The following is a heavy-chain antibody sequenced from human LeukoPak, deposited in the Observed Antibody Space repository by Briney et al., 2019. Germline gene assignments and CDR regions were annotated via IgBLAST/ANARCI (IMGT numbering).Heavy chain of an antibody. CDR1: GGSISSCY. CDR2: IYTSGST. Sequence: SETLSLTCTVSGGSISSCYWRWIRQPAGKGLEWIGRIYTSGSTNYNPSLKSRVTISVDTSKNQFSLKLSSVTAADTAVYYCARAYYYGSGSYAFDIWGQGTMVTVSS. D-gene: IGHD3-10*01. CDR3: ARAYYYGSGSYAFDI. V-gene: IGHV4-4*07. J-gene: IGHJ3*02.